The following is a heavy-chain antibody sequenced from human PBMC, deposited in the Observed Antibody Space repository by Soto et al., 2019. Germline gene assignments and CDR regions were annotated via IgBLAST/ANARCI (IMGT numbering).Heavy chain of an antibody. J-gene: IGHJ4*02. CDR2: MNTNSGNT. Sequence: QVQLVQSGAEVKKPGASVKVSCKASGYTFTSYDINWVRQATGQGLEWMGWMNTNSGNTGYAQKFQGSVTMTWNNSISTAYMELSSLRSEDTAVYYCARGVSSGWDFDDWGQGTLVTVSS. V-gene: IGHV1-8*01. CDR3: ARGVSSGWDFDD. D-gene: IGHD6-19*01. CDR1: GYTFTSYD.